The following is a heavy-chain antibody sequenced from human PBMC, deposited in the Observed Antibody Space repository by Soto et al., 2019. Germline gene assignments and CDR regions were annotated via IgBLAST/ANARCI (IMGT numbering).Heavy chain of an antibody. D-gene: IGHD3-3*01. CDR1: GYTFTSYD. CDR3: ARGITIFGVVTAPFDY. CDR2: MNPNSGNT. V-gene: IGHV1-8*01. Sequence: GASVKVCCKASGYTFTSYDINWVRQTTGQGLEWMGWMNPNSGNTGYAQKFQGRVTMTRNTSISTAYMELSSLRSEDTAVYYCARGITIFGVVTAPFDYWGQGTLVTVSS. J-gene: IGHJ4*02.